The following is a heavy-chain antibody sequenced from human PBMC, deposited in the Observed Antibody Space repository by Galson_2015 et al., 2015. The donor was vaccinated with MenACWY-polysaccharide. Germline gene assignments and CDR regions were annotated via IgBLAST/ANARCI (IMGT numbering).Heavy chain of an antibody. Sequence: SLRLSCAASGFSFSDYTMNWVRQAPGKGLEWVSSISGGGNYIYYADSVKGRFTISRDNSENTLYLQLSSLRAEDTAVYFCATVVSNSWSDYWGQGPLGTVSS. CDR1: GFSFSDYT. V-gene: IGHV3-21*01. D-gene: IGHD6-13*01. CDR3: ATVVSNSWSDY. J-gene: IGHJ4*02. CDR2: ISGGGNYI.